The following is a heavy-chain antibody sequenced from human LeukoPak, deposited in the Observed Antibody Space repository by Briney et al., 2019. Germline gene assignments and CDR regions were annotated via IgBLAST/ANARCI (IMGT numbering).Heavy chain of an antibody. D-gene: IGHD1-26*01. CDR1: GYSLSELF. V-gene: IGHV1-24*01. J-gene: IGHJ5*01. Sequence: ASVKVSCKVSGYSLSELFTHWVRQAAGQGLEWMGGFDPGDDEKIYAQKFQGRVTMTEDTSTDTAYLELSSLRSEDTAVYFCATEKDLLLDSWGQGTPVTVSS. CDR3: ATEKDLLLDS. CDR2: FDPGDDEK.